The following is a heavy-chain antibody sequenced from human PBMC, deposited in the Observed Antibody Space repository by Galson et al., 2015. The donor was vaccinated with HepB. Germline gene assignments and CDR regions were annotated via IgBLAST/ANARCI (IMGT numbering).Heavy chain of an antibody. V-gene: IGHV4-34*01. Sequence: CAVYGGSFSGYYWSWIRQPPGKGPEWIGEINHSGSTNYNPSLKSRVTISVDTSKNQFSLKLSSVTAADTAVYYCASGNLSERQQQLVRLDYWGQGTLVTVSS. J-gene: IGHJ4*02. CDR1: GGSFSGYY. CDR3: ASGNLSERQQQLVRLDY. CDR2: INHSGST. D-gene: IGHD6-13*01.